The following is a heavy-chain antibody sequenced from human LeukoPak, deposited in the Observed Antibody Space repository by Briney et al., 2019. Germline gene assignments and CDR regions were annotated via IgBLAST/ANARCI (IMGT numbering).Heavy chain of an antibody. D-gene: IGHD3-3*01. CDR2: INPNSGGT. V-gene: IGHV1-2*02. J-gene: IGHJ6*02. CDR1: GYTFTGYY. Sequence: ASVKVSCKASGYTFTGYYMHWVRQAPGQGLEWMGWINPNSGGTNYAQKFQGRVIMTRDTSISTAYMELSRLRSDDTAVYHCARELRSGYRKYGMDVWGQGTTVTVSS. CDR3: ARELRSGYRKYGMDV.